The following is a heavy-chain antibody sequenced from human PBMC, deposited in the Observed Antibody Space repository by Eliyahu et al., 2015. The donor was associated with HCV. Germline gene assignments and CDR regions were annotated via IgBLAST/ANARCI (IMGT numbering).Heavy chain of an antibody. CDR1: GGSFSGYY. V-gene: IGHV4-34*01. J-gene: IGHJ4*02. Sequence: QVQLQQWGAGLLKPSETLSLTCAVYGGSFSGYYWSWIRQPPGKGLEWIGEINHSGSTNYNPSLKSRVTISVDTSKNQFSLKLSSVTAADTAVYYCARGGRGGYGGIDYWGQGTLVTVSS. CDR2: INHSGST. D-gene: IGHD4-23*01. CDR3: ARGGRGGYGGIDY.